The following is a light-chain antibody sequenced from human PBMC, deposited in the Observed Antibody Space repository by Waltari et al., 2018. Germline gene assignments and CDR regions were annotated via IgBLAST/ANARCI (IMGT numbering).Light chain of an antibody. CDR3: HHYNKRPPSYT. V-gene: IGKV3-11*01. CDR1: QSVSSY. CDR2: DAS. J-gene: IGKJ2*01. Sequence: EIVLTQSPATLSLSPGERATLPCRASQSVSSYLAWYQQKPGQAPWLLIYDASNRATGIPARFSGSGSGTDFTLTISSLEPEDFAVYYCHHYNKRPPSYTFGQGTRLEIK.